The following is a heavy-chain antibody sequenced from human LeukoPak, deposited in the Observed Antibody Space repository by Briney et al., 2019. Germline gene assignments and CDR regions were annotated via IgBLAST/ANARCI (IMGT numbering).Heavy chain of an antibody. Sequence: PGGSLRLSCAASGFTFSSYAMSWVREAPGKGLEWVSAISGSGGSTYFADSVKGRFTISRDNSKNTLYLQMNSLRAEDTAVYYCAKKSTTVTGGMDVWGQGTTVTVSS. D-gene: IGHD4-17*01. CDR3: AKKSTTVTGGMDV. J-gene: IGHJ6*02. CDR1: GFTFSSYA. CDR2: ISGSGGST. V-gene: IGHV3-23*01.